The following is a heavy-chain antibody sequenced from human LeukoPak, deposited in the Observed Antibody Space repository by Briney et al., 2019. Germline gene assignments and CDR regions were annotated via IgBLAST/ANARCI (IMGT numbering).Heavy chain of an antibody. Sequence: SETLSLTCTVSGGSISSGSFYWSWIRQPAGTGLEWIGRFHSSGRTNYNPSLKSRITISVDTSKNQFSLKLSSVTAADTAVYYCARNGASSGWYHVGYFDYWGQGTLVTVSS. CDR1: GGSISSGSFY. J-gene: IGHJ4*02. CDR3: ARNGASSGWYHVGYFDY. V-gene: IGHV4-61*02. D-gene: IGHD6-19*01. CDR2: FHSSGRT.